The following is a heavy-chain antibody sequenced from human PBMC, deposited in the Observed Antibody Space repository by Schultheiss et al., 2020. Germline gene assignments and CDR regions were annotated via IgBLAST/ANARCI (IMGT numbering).Heavy chain of an antibody. CDR1: GGSISSYY. V-gene: IGHV4-39*01. CDR3: ARRVVATIISNWFDP. D-gene: IGHD5-12*01. J-gene: IGHJ5*02. CDR2: IYYSGST. Sequence: SETLSLTCTVSGGSISSYYWGWIRQPPGKGLEWIGSIYYSGSTYYNPSLKSRVTISVDTSKNQFSLKLSSVTAADTAVYYCARRVVATIISNWFDPWGQGTLVTVSS.